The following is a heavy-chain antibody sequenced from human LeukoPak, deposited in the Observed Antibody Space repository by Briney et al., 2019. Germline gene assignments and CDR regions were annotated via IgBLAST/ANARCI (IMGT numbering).Heavy chain of an antibody. Sequence: PSQTLSLTCTVSGGSISSGGYYWSWIRQHPGEGLGWIGYIYYSGSTYYNPSLKSRVTMSVDTSKNQFSLKLSSVTAADTAVYYCASALAAAGMMGSWFDPWGQGTLVTVSS. CDR3: ASALAAAGMMGSWFDP. V-gene: IGHV4-31*03. D-gene: IGHD6-13*01. CDR1: GGSISSGGYY. CDR2: IYYSGST. J-gene: IGHJ5*02.